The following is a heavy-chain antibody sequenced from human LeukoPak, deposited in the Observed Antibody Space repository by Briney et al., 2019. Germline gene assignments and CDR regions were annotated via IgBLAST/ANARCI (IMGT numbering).Heavy chain of an antibody. Sequence: PGGSLRLSCEVSGFNLVDFAMHWVRQVPGRGLEWVTGINWDNRGIVYAESVRGRFTVSRDNAKNTLYLQMNSLRAEDTAVYYCAGFLSYSGSSLLPPWGQGTLVTVSS. CDR3: AGFLSYSGSSLLPP. D-gene: IGHD1-26*01. CDR2: INWDNRGI. V-gene: IGHV3-9*01. CDR1: GFNLVDFA. J-gene: IGHJ5*02.